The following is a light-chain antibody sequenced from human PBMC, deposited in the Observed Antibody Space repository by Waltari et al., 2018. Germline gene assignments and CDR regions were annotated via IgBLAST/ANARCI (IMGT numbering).Light chain of an antibody. J-gene: IGLJ2*01. CDR3: CSYAGSVV. CDR2: DVM. V-gene: IGLV2-11*01. CDR1: SSDVGGYNY. Sequence: QSALTQPRSVSGSPGQSVTISCTGTSSDVGGYNYVSWYQQHPGKAPNLMIYDVMKRPPGGPVRFSGSKSGNTASLTISGLQAEDEADYYCCSYAGSVVFGGGTKLTVL.